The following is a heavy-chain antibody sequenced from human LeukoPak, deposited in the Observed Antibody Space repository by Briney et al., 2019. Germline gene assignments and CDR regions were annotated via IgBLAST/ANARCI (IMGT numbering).Heavy chain of an antibody. CDR3: ARGGRGDYPRNWFDP. Sequence: SETLSLTCTVSGGSISSYYWSWIRQPAGKGLEWIGRIYTSGSTNYNPSLKSRVTMSVDTSKNQFSLKLSYVTAADTAAYYCARGGRGDYPRNWFDPWGQGTLVTVSS. J-gene: IGHJ5*02. D-gene: IGHD4-17*01. CDR2: IYTSGST. CDR1: GGSISSYY. V-gene: IGHV4-4*07.